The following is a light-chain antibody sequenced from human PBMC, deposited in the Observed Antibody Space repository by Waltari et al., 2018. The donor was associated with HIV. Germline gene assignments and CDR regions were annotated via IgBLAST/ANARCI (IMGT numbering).Light chain of an antibody. Sequence: DIQMTQSPSSLSASVGDRVTITCRASQNIGDYLNWYHQKPGKAPQLLISGASSLQSGVPSRFRGSGSGTEFTLTISSLQPEDFATYFCQQSHNIPLTFGQGDQGGSQT. CDR1: QNIGDY. CDR2: GAS. CDR3: QQSHNIPLT. J-gene: IGKJ1*01. V-gene: IGKV1-39*01.